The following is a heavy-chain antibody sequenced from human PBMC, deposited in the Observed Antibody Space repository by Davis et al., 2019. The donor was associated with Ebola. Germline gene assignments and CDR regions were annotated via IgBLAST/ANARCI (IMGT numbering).Heavy chain of an antibody. CDR1: GYTFTSYG. CDR2: ISAYNGNT. V-gene: IGHV1-18*01. Sequence: ASVKVSCKASGYTFTSYGISWVRQAPGQGLEWMGWISAYNGNTNYAQKLQGRVTMTTDTSTNTAYMELRSLRSDDTAVYYCARFGRYCSSTSCYSDGMDVWGQGTTVTVSS. D-gene: IGHD2-2*01. J-gene: IGHJ6*02. CDR3: ARFGRYCSSTSCYSDGMDV.